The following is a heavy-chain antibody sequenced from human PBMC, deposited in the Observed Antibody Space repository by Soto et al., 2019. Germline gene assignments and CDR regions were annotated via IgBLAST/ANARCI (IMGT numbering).Heavy chain of an antibody. Sequence: QVQLVESGGGVVQPGRSLRLSCAASGFTFSSYAMHWVRQAPGKGLEWVAVISYDGSNKYYADSVKGRFTISRDNSKNTLYLQMNSLSAEDTAVYYCATGGGGNPDYYYYGMDVWGQGTTVTVSS. CDR1: GFTFSSYA. CDR3: ATGGGGNPDYYYYGMDV. D-gene: IGHD3-16*02. CDR2: ISYDGSNK. J-gene: IGHJ6*02. V-gene: IGHV3-30-3*01.